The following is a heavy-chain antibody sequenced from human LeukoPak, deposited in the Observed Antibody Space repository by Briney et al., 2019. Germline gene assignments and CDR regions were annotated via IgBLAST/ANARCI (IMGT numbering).Heavy chain of an antibody. V-gene: IGHV3-33*01. D-gene: IGHD3-10*01. Sequence: PGGSLRLSCAASGFTFSSYGMHWVRQAPGKGLEGVAVIWYDGSNKYYADSVKGRFTISRDNSKNTLYLQMNSLRAEDTAVYYCAREQYYFGSGTHFDYWGQGTLVTVSS. CDR1: GFTFSSYG. CDR3: AREQYYFGSGTHFDY. CDR2: IWYDGSNK. J-gene: IGHJ4*02.